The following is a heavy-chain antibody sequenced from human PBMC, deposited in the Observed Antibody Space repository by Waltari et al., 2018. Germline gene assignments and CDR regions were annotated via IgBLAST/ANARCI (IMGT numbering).Heavy chain of an antibody. J-gene: IGHJ4*02. CDR3: ARDLLDDYGDYWGDY. D-gene: IGHD4-17*01. CDR2: ISSSSSYI. Sequence: VQLVESGGGVVQPGGSLRLSCAASGFTFSSYSMNWVRQAPGKGLEWVSSISSSSSYIDYADSVKGRFTISRDNAKNSLYLQMNSLRAEDTAVYYCARDLLDDYGDYWGDYWGQGTLVIVSS. CDR1: GFTFSSYS. V-gene: IGHV3-21*01.